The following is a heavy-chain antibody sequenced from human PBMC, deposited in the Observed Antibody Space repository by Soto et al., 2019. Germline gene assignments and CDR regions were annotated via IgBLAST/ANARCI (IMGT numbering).Heavy chain of an antibody. V-gene: IGHV3-53*02. CDR1: GFSVSSKY. D-gene: IGHD2-8*01. CDR2: IHSGGSI. Sequence: EVQLVETGGGLIQPGGSLRLSCAASGFSVSSKYMSWVRQAPGKGLEWVSVIHSGGSINYADSVKGRFTITRDNSKNTLYLQMNSLRAEDTAVYYCATSYAGVEWYAFDMWGQGTMVTVSS. J-gene: IGHJ3*02. CDR3: ATSYAGVEWYAFDM.